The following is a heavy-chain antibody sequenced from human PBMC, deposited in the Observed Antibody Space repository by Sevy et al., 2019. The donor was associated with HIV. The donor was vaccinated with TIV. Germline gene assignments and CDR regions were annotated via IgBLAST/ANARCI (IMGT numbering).Heavy chain of an antibody. CDR1: GFTFSKYS. Sequence: GGSLRLSCAASGFTFSKYSMSWVHQPPGKGLEWVSTLSFGCGEINYADFVKGRFTISRDNSKSSVYLQMNNLRPEDTAVYYCAREGCTKPHDYWGQGTLVTVSS. D-gene: IGHD2-8*01. J-gene: IGHJ4*02. V-gene: IGHV3-23*01. CDR3: AREGCTKPHDY. CDR2: LSFGCGEI.